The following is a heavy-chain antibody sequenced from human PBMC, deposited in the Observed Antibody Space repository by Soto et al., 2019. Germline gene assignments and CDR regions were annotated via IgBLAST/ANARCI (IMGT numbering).Heavy chain of an antibody. D-gene: IGHD3-22*01. CDR3: ARDYYDSSGHHLWDY. CDR2: IYYSGST. CDR1: GGSISSGGYY. V-gene: IGHV4-31*03. Sequence: PSETLSLTCTVSGGSISSGGYYWSWIRQHPGKGLEWIGYIYYSGSTYYNPSLKSRVTISVDTSKNQFSLKLSSVTAADTAVYYCARDYYDSSGHHLWDYWGQGTLVTVSS. J-gene: IGHJ4*02.